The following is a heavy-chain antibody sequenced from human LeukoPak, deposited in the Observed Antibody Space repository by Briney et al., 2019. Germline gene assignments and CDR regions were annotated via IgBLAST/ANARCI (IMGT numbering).Heavy chain of an antibody. Sequence: SETLSLTCGVYGGSFSGYYWSWIRQPPGKGLEWIGEINHSGTTNYNPSLKSRVTISVDTSKNQFSLKLSSVTAADTAVYYCARNSGWYYFDYWGQGTLVTVSS. J-gene: IGHJ4*02. V-gene: IGHV4-34*01. CDR3: ARNSGWYYFDY. D-gene: IGHD6-19*01. CDR2: INHSGTT. CDR1: GGSFSGYY.